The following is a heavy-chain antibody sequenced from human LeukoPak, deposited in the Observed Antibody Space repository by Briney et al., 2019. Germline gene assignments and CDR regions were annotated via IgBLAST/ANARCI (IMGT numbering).Heavy chain of an antibody. J-gene: IGHJ4*02. D-gene: IGHD1-26*01. V-gene: IGHV3-11*04. CDR3: ARGGELLRPADY. CDR2: SGSGGST. Sequence: SGSGGSTYYADSVKGRFTISRDNAKNSLYLQMNNLRAEDTAVYYCARGGELLRPADYWGQGALVTVSS.